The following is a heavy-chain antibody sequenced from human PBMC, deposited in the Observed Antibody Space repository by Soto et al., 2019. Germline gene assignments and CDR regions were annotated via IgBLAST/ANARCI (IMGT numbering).Heavy chain of an antibody. CDR3: ARRGPYYDILTGYPHDAFDI. J-gene: IGHJ3*02. V-gene: IGHV3-7*01. Sequence: AGGSLRLSCAASGFTFSSYWMSWVRQAPGKGLEWVANIKQDGSEKYYVDSVKGRFTISRDNAKNSLYLQMNSLRAEDTAVYYCARRGPYYDILTGYPHDAFDIWGQGTMVTVSS. CDR1: GFTFSSYW. D-gene: IGHD3-9*01. CDR2: IKQDGSEK.